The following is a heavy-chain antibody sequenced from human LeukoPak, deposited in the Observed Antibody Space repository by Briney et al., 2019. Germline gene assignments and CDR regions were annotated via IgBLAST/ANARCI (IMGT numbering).Heavy chain of an antibody. V-gene: IGHV3-9*01. CDR2: ISWNSGSI. D-gene: IGHD6-19*01. CDR3: AKDLRPLIAVAGNYFDY. Sequence: TGGSLRLSCAASGFTFDDYAMHWVRQAPGKGLEWVSGISWNSGSIGYADSVKGRFTISRDNAKNSLYLQMNSLRAEDTALYYCAKDLRPLIAVAGNYFDYWGQGTLVTVSS. CDR1: GFTFDDYA. J-gene: IGHJ4*02.